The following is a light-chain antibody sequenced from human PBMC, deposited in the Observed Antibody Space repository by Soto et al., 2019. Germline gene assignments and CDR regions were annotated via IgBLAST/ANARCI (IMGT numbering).Light chain of an antibody. Sequence: QSVVTQPPSVSGAPGQRITISCTGSSSNIGAGYDVHWYQQFPGTAPKLLIYAYTNRPSGVPDRFSGSKSGTSASLAITGLQAGDEADYHCQSYDSSLSGRVFGTGTKVTVL. CDR2: AYT. CDR3: QSYDSSLSGRV. J-gene: IGLJ1*01. V-gene: IGLV1-40*01. CDR1: SSNIGAGYD.